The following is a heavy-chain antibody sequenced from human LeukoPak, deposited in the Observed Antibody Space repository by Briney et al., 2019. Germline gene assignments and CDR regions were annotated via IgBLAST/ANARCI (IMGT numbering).Heavy chain of an antibody. D-gene: IGHD6-13*01. CDR3: ASSRGYSSSLWYYYMGV. Sequence: SETLSLTCAVYGGTFSGYYWSWIRQPPGKGLEWIGEINHSGTTNYNPSLKSRVTISIDTSKNQFSLKLSSVTAADTGVYYCASSRGYSSSLWYYYMGVWGKGTTVTVSS. CDR2: INHSGTT. J-gene: IGHJ6*03. V-gene: IGHV4-34*01. CDR1: GGTFSGYY.